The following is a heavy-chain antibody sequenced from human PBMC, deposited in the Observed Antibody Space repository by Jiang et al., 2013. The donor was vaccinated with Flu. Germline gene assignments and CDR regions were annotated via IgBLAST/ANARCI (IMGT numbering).Heavy chain of an antibody. D-gene: IGHD3-3*01. J-gene: IGHJ3*02. Sequence: SRDNSKNTLYLQMNSLRAEDTAVYYCAKVLLKSGAFDIWGQGTMVTVSS. CDR3: AKVLLKSGAFDI. V-gene: IGHV3-30*02.